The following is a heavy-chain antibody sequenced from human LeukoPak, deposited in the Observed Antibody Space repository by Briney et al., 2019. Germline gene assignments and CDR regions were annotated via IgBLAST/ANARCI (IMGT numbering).Heavy chain of an antibody. Sequence: GGSLRLSCAASGFTFSSYGMHWVRQAPGKGLEWVSGLSTSGGSTYYADSVKGRFTISRDNSKNTLYLQMNSLRAEDTAVYYCAKDRSGWYYFDYWGQGTLVTVSS. V-gene: IGHV3-23*01. CDR2: LSTSGGST. J-gene: IGHJ4*02. CDR1: GFTFSSYG. CDR3: AKDRSGWYYFDY. D-gene: IGHD6-19*01.